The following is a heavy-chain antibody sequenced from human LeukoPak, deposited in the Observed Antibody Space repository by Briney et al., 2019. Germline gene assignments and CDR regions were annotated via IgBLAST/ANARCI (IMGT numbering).Heavy chain of an antibody. D-gene: IGHD2/OR15-2a*01. CDR3: ARRAGEYSHPYDY. Sequence: PGGSLRLSCTVSGFTVSINSMSWVPPAPGKGLEWVSFIYSCGNTHYSASVKGRFTISRDNSKNTLYLQMNSLRAEDTAVYYCARRAGEYSHPYDYWGQGTLVTVSS. CDR1: GFTVSINS. CDR2: IYSCGNT. J-gene: IGHJ4*02. V-gene: IGHV3-53*01.